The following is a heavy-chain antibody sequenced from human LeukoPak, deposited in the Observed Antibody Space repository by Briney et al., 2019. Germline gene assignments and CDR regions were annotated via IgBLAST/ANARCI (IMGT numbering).Heavy chain of an antibody. D-gene: IGHD3-22*01. CDR2: IYHSGSS. V-gene: IGHV4-30-2*01. Sequence: SETLSLTCTVSGGSISSGGYYWSWIRQPPGKGLEWIGYIYHSGSSYYNPSLKSRVTISVDRSKNQFSLKLSSVTAADTAVYYCAKAPGGYYYDSSGYFGDAFDIWGQGTMVTVSS. J-gene: IGHJ3*02. CDR1: GGSISSGGYY. CDR3: AKAPGGYYYDSSGYFGDAFDI.